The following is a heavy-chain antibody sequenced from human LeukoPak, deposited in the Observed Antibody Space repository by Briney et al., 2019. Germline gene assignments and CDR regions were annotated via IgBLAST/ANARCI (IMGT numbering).Heavy chain of an antibody. CDR2: INANSGGT. J-gene: IGHJ3*02. Sequence: ASVKVSCKASGHTFTGYYMHWVRQAPGQGLEWMGWINANSGGTNYAQKFQGRVTMTRDTSISTAYMELSSLRSEDTAVYYCARVIVGATSSGAFDIWGQGTMVTVSS. CDR3: ARVIVGATSSGAFDI. V-gene: IGHV1-2*02. D-gene: IGHD1-26*01. CDR1: GHTFTGYY.